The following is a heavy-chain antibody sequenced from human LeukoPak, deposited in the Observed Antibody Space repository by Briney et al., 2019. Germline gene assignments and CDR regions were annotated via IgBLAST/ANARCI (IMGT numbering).Heavy chain of an antibody. V-gene: IGHV3-33*01. CDR3: AREIFGSGSYPDF. J-gene: IGHJ4*02. Sequence: GRSLRLSCAASGFAFNTYAMHWVRQAPGQGLEWVALIWHDGSHKFYSNSVRGQSTISRDNSKNTVSLQMNNLRPEDTADCAREIFGSGSYPDFWGQGTLVTVSS. CDR1: GFAFNTYA. D-gene: IGHD3-10*01. CDR2: IWHDGSHK.